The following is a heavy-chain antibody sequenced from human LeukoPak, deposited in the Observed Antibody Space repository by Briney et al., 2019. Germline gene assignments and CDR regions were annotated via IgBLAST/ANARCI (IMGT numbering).Heavy chain of an antibody. D-gene: IGHD3-3*01. CDR1: GGSISSYY. J-gene: IGHJ4*02. V-gene: IGHV4-59*01. Sequence: PSETLSLTCTVSGGSISSYYWSWIRQPPGKGLEWIGYIYYSGSTNYNPSLKSRVTISVDTSKNQFSLKLSSVTAADTAVYYCARVPFGVGPYCFDYWGQGTLVTVSS. CDR3: ARVPFGVGPYCFDY. CDR2: IYYSGST.